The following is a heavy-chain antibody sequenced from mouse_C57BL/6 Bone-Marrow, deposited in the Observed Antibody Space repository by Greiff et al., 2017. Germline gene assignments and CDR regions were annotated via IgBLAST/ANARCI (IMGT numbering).Heavy chain of an antibody. CDR2: IDPENGDT. Sequence: VQLQQSGAELVRPGASVKLSCTASGFNIKDDYMHWVKQRPEQGLEWIGWIDPENGDTEYASKFQGKATITADTSSNTAYLQLSSLTSEDTAVYYCTRGWLLLFAYWGQGTLVTVSA. V-gene: IGHV14-4*01. J-gene: IGHJ3*01. CDR3: TRGWLLLFAY. D-gene: IGHD2-3*01. CDR1: GFNIKDDY.